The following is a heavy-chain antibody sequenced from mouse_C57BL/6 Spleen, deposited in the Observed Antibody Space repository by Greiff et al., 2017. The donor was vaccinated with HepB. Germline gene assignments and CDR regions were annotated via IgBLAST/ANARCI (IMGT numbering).Heavy chain of an antibody. V-gene: IGHV1-52*01. CDR2: IDPSDSET. J-gene: IGHJ2*01. CDR1: GYTFTSYW. CDR3: ARAAQAIDY. Sequence: QVQLQQPGAELVRPGSSVKLSCKASGYTFTSYWMHWVKQRPIQGLEWIGNIDPSDSETPYNQKFKDKATLTVDKSSSTAYMQLSSLTSEDSAVYYCARAAQAIDYWGQGTTLTVSS. D-gene: IGHD3-2*02.